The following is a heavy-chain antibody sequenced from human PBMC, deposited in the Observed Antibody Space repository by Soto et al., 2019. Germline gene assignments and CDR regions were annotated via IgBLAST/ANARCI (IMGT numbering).Heavy chain of an antibody. J-gene: IGHJ6*02. V-gene: IGHV1-69*12. D-gene: IGHD3-22*01. Sequence: QVQLVQSGAEVKKPGSSVKVSCKAPGGTFSSYAISWVRQAPGQGLEWMGGIIPIFDTADDAPKFQGRVTITADESTNTAYMEPSSLRSEDTAVYYCVGHSSGVPGYYYGMDVWGQGTTVTVSS. CDR1: GGTFSSYA. CDR3: VGHSSGVPGYYYGMDV. CDR2: IIPIFDTA.